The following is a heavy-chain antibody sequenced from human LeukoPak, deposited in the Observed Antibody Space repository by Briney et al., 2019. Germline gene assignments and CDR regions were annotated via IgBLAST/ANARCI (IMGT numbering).Heavy chain of an antibody. CDR3: ARKAPQYYYGSGSPYYFDY. CDR1: AFTFSSYS. J-gene: IGHJ4*02. D-gene: IGHD3-10*01. V-gene: IGHV3-21*01. CDR2: ISSSGSYI. Sequence: PGGSLRLSCAASAFTFSSYSMNWVRQAPGKGLEWVSSISSSGSYIYYADSVKGRFTISRDNAKNSLYLQMNSLRAEDTAVYYCARKAPQYYYGSGSPYYFDYWGQGTLVTVSS.